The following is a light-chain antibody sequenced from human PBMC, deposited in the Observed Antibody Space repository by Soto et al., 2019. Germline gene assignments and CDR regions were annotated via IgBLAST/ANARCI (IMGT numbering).Light chain of an antibody. CDR3: SSYTSSSLV. CDR1: SSDVGGYNY. V-gene: IGLV2-14*01. CDR2: DVS. J-gene: IGLJ2*01. Sequence: QSALTQPASVSGSPGQSITISCTGTSSDVGGYNYVSWYQQHPGKAPKLMIYDVSNRPSGVSNRFSGSKSGNTASLTISGLLAEDEADYYCSSYTSSSLVLGGGTQLTVL.